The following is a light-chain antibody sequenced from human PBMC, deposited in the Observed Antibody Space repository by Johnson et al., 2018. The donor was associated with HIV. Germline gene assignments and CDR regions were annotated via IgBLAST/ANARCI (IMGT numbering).Light chain of an antibody. CDR2: EDT. Sequence: QSVLTQPPSVSAAPGQKVSNSCSGSSSNIGDNYVSWYQQVPGTAPKLLIYEDTKRPSGIPDRFSGSPSGTSATLGLTALQTGDEADYYCGTWDSSLSAFYVFGTGTKVPVL. CDR3: GTWDSSLSAFYV. CDR1: SSNIGDNY. J-gene: IGLJ1*01. V-gene: IGLV1-51*02.